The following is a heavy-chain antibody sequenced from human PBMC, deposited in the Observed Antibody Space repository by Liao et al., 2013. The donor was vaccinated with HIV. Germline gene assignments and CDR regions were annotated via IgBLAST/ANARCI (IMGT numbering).Heavy chain of an antibody. Sequence: QVQLQESGPGLVKPSQTLSLTCAVSGGSISSVSYYWSWIRQPAGKALEWIGRTYASGGTTYNPSLKSRVTMSVDTSNNQFSLKLSSVTAADTAVYYCARTYYDFWSGDYATPYWYFDLWGRGTLVTVSS. V-gene: IGHV4-61*02. D-gene: IGHD3-3*01. J-gene: IGHJ2*01. CDR2: TYASGGT. CDR1: GGSISSVSYY. CDR3: ARTYYDFWSGDYATPYWYFDL.